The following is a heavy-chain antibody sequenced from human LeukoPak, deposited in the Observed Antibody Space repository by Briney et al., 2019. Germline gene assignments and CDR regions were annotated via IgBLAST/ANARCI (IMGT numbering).Heavy chain of an antibody. J-gene: IGHJ4*02. CDR3: ARAGEQWLPSYYFDY. D-gene: IGHD3-22*01. CDR2: INPNSGGT. CDR1: GYTFTGYY. Sequence: ASVKVSCKASGYTFTGYYMHWVRQAPGQGLEWMGWINPNSGGTNYAQKFQGRVTMTTDTSTSTAYMELRSLRSDDTALYYCARAGEQWLPSYYFDYWAQGILVTVSS. V-gene: IGHV1-2*02.